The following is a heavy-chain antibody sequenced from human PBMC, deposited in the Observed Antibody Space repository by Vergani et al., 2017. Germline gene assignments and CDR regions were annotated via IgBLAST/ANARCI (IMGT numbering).Heavy chain of an antibody. D-gene: IGHD3-10*01. CDR3: ASSRGIQPQILFDY. V-gene: IGHV1-69*06. CDR2: IIPIFCTA. Sequence: QVQLVQSGAEVKKPGSSVKVSCKASGGTFSSYAISWVRQAPGQGLEWMGGIIPIFCTANYAQKFQGRVTITADKSTSTAYMELSSLRSEDTAVYYCASSRGIQPQILFDYWGQGTLVTVSS. J-gene: IGHJ4*02. CDR1: GGTFSSYA.